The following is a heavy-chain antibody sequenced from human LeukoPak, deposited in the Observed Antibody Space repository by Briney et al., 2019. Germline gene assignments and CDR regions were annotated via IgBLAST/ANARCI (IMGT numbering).Heavy chain of an antibody. D-gene: IGHD4-17*01. CDR1: GFTFSDYY. CDR3: ARAGDYFHYYYYYGMDV. Sequence: GGSLRLSCAASGFTFSDYYMSWIRQAPGKGLEWVSYISSSSSYTNYADSVKGRFTISRDNAKNSLYLQMNSLRAEDTAVYYCARAGDYFHYYYYYGMDVWGKGTTVTVSS. J-gene: IGHJ6*04. CDR2: ISSSSSYT. V-gene: IGHV3-11*06.